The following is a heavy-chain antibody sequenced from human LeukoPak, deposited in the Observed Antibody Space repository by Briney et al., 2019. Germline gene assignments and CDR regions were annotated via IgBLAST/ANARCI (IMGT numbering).Heavy chain of an antibody. Sequence: SQTLSLTCTVSGGSISSGDYYWSWIRQPPGKGLEWIGYIYYSGSTYYNPSPKSRVTISVDTSKNQFSLKLSSVTAADTAVYYCARATSPLWFGELGRAFDIWGQGTMVTVSS. D-gene: IGHD3-10*01. J-gene: IGHJ3*02. CDR2: IYYSGST. V-gene: IGHV4-30-4*08. CDR3: ARATSPLWFGELGRAFDI. CDR1: GGSISSGDYY.